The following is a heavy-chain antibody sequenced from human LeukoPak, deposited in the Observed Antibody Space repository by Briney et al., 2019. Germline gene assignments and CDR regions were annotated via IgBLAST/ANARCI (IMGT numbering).Heavy chain of an antibody. J-gene: IGHJ4*02. CDR3: AKGVAVAGFVYFDY. Sequence: PGGSLRLSCAASGFTFSSYAMSWVRQAPGKGLEWVSAISGSGGSTYYADSVKGRFTISRDNSKNSLYLQMNSLRAEDMALYYCAKGVAVAGFVYFDYWGQGTLVTVSS. D-gene: IGHD6-19*01. V-gene: IGHV3-23*01. CDR1: GFTFSSYA. CDR2: ISGSGGST.